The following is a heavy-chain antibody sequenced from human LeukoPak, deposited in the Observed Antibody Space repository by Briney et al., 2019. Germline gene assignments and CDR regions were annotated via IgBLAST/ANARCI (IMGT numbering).Heavy chain of an antibody. D-gene: IGHD1-14*01. CDR2: IYYSGST. J-gene: IGHJ4*02. Sequence: SETLSLTCTVSGGSISSSSYYWGWIRQPPGKGLEWIGSIYYSGSTYYNPSLKSRVTISVDTSKNQFSLKLSSVTAADTAVYYCARDTSGTATADYWGQGTLVTVSS. CDR3: ARDTSGTATADY. CDR1: GGSISSSSYY. V-gene: IGHV4-39*02.